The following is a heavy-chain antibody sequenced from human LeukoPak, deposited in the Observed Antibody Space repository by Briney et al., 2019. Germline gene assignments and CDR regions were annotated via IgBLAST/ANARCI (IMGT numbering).Heavy chain of an antibody. V-gene: IGHV4-39*01. D-gene: IGHD2-2*01. CDR2: IYYSGST. CDR3: ARRGATGVPAAAIESSGYFDY. J-gene: IGHJ4*02. Sequence: PSETLSLTCTVSGGSISSSSYYWGWIRQPPGKGLEWIGSIYYSGSTYYNPSLKSRVTISVDTSKNQFSLKLSSVTAADTAVYYCARRGATGVPAAAIESSGYFDYWGQGTLVTVSS. CDR1: GGSISSSSYY.